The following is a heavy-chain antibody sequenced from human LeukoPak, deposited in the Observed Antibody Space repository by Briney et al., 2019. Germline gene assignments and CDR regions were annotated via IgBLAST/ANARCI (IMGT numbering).Heavy chain of an antibody. V-gene: IGHV4-38-2*01. CDR1: GGSFSGYY. CDR2: MYHTGTT. Sequence: SETLSLTCVVYGGSFSGYYWGWIRQPPGKGLEWIGSMYHTGTTYYNPSLKSRVTISVDTSKNHFSLELSSVTAADTAVYYCARLKWGDWFDPWGQGTLVTVSS. D-gene: IGHD1-26*01. J-gene: IGHJ5*02. CDR3: ARLKWGDWFDP.